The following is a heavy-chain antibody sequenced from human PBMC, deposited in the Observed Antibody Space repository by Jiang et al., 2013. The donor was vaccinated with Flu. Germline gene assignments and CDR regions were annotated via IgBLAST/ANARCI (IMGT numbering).Heavy chain of an antibody. V-gene: IGHV4-39*01. Sequence: GPGLVKPSETLSLTCTVSGGSISSSSYYWGWIRQPPGKGLEWIGSIYYSGSTYYSPSLKSRVTISVDTSKNQFSLKLSSVTAADTAVYYCARMGVEDVLLWFGELLYGWFDPWGQGTLVTVSS. CDR3: ARMGVEDVLLWFGELLYGWFDP. CDR1: GGSISSSSYY. CDR2: IYYSGST. D-gene: IGHD3-10*01. J-gene: IGHJ5*02.